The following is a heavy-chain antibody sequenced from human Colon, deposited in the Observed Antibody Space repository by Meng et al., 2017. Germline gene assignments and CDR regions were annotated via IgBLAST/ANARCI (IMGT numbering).Heavy chain of an antibody. CDR3: ATGLRHGDWFDP. CDR1: GGSFSGFY. D-gene: IGHD4-17*01. Sequence: QVQTQQGAAGLLKPSQPLSLPCAVSGGSFSGFYWSCIRQPPGEGLDWIGEIDHFGISNYNSSLKGRLTMSVDTSKKQISLTLTSVTAADTAVYYCATGLRHGDWFDPWGPGTLVTVSS. V-gene: IGHV4-34*02. CDR2: IDHFGIS. J-gene: IGHJ5*02.